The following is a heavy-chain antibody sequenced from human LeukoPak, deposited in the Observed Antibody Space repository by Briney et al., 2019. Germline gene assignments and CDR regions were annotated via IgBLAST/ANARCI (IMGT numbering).Heavy chain of an antibody. D-gene: IGHD5-18*01. J-gene: IGHJ4*02. Sequence: GGSLRLSCAASGFTFSDYYMSWIRQAPGKGQEWVSYISSSSSYTNYADSVKGRFTISRDNAKNSLYLQMNSLRAEDTAVYYCARDPATAMGLYYFDYWGQGTLVTVSS. CDR3: ARDPATAMGLYYFDY. V-gene: IGHV3-11*06. CDR1: GFTFSDYY. CDR2: ISSSSSYT.